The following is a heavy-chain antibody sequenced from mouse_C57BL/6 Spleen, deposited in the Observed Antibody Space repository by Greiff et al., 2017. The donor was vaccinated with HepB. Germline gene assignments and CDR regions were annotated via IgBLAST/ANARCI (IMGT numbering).Heavy chain of an antibody. CDR1: GFTFSDYG. D-gene: IGHD1-1*01. Sequence: EVQLVESGGGLVKPGGSLKLSCAASGFTFSDYGMHWVRQAPEKGLEWVAYISSGSSTIYYADTVKGRFTISRDNAKNTLFLQMTSLRSEDTAMYYCARIYYYGSSYYFDYWGQGTTLTVSS. J-gene: IGHJ2*01. CDR2: ISSGSSTI. CDR3: ARIYYYGSSYYFDY. V-gene: IGHV5-17*01.